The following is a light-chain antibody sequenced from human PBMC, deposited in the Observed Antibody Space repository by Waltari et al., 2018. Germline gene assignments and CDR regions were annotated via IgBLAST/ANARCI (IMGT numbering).Light chain of an antibody. CDR1: SSAVGGSNH. J-gene: IGLJ2*01. CDR2: DVS. Sequence: QSALTQPRSVSGSPGQSVTISCTGTSSAVGGSNHVSWYQQHPGKAPKLMIYDVSKRPSGVPDRFSGSKSGNTASLTISGLQAEDEADYYCCSYAGSYTHVVFGGGTKLTVL. V-gene: IGLV2-11*01. CDR3: CSYAGSYTHVV.